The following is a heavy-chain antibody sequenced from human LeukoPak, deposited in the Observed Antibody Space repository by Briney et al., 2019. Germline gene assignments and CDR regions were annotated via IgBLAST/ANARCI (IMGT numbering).Heavy chain of an antibody. CDR2: ISAYNGNT. D-gene: IGHD4-23*01. CDR3: ARDPDYGGNPPDPADNWFDP. V-gene: IGHV1-18*01. Sequence: ASVKVSCKASGYTFTSYGISWVRQAPGQGLEWMGWISAYNGNTNYAQKLQGRVTMTTDTSTSTAYMELRSLRSDDTAVYYRARDPDYGGNPPDPADNWFDPWGQGTLVTVSS. CDR1: GYTFTSYG. J-gene: IGHJ5*02.